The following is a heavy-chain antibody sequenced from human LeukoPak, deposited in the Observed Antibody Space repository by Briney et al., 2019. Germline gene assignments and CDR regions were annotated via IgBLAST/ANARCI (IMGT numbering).Heavy chain of an antibody. CDR1: GFTFSDYY. Sequence: GGSLRLSCAASGFTFSDYYMSWIRQAPGKGLEWVSYISSSGSTIYYADSVKGRLTISRDNAKNSLYLQMNSLRAEDTAVYYCARDGADSVLLWFGELPHYFDYWGQGTLVTVSS. D-gene: IGHD3-10*01. CDR2: ISSSGSTI. CDR3: ARDGADSVLLWFGELPHYFDY. V-gene: IGHV3-11*01. J-gene: IGHJ4*02.